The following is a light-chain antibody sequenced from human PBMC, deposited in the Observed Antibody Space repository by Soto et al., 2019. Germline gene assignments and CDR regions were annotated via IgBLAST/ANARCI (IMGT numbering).Light chain of an antibody. CDR2: DAS. CDR3: QRYNNWPLT. Sequence: EIVLTQSPGTLSLSPGERATLSCRASQSVSSSYLAWYQQKPGQAPRLLIYDASSRATGIPDRFSGSGSGTDFTLTISRLEPEDFAVYYCQRYNNWPLTFGGGTKVDIK. V-gene: IGKV3D-20*02. CDR1: QSVSSSY. J-gene: IGKJ4*01.